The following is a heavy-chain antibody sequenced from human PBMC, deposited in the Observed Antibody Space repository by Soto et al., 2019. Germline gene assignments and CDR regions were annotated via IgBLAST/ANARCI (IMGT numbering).Heavy chain of an antibody. V-gene: IGHV5-10-1*01. D-gene: IGHD4-4*01. CDR2: IDPSDSQT. Sequence: PGESLKISCKGSGYSFAGYWITWVRQKPGKGLEWMGRIDPSDSQTYYSPSFRGHVTISVTKSITTVFLQWSSLRASDTAVYYCAKDRSTVKGYFDYWGQGTLVTVSS. CDR3: AKDRSTVKGYFDY. CDR1: GYSFAGYW. J-gene: IGHJ4*02.